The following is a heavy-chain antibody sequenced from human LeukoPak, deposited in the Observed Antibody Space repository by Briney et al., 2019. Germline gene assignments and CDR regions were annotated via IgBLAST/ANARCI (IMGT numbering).Heavy chain of an antibody. D-gene: IGHD3-10*01. CDR2: ISYDGSNK. CDR3: ARGPTRGSSPGQADY. V-gene: IGHV3-30*03. J-gene: IGHJ4*02. Sequence: GGSLRLSCAASGFTFSSYGMHWVRQAPGKGLEWVAVISYDGSNKYYADSVTGRFTISRDNSKNTLYLQMSSLSTEDTALYYCARGPTRGSSPGQADYWGQGTLVTISS. CDR1: GFTFSSYG.